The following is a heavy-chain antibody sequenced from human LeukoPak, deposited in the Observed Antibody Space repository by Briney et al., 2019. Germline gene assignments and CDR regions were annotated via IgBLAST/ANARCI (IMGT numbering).Heavy chain of an antibody. CDR2: INPNSGGT. Sequence: ASVKVSCKASGYTFTGYYMHWVRQAPGQGLEWMGWINPNSGGTNYAQKFQGRVTMTRDTSISTAYMELSRLRSDDTAVYYCARRSPRRKSYSGSYYDYWGQGTLVTVSS. V-gene: IGHV1-2*02. D-gene: IGHD1-26*01. CDR3: ARRSPRRKSYSGSYYDY. CDR1: GYTFTGYY. J-gene: IGHJ4*02.